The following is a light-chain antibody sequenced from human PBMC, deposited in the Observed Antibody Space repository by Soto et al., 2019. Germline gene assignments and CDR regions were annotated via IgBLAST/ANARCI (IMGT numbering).Light chain of an antibody. CDR1: SGSVSTSYY. J-gene: IGLJ3*02. Sequence: QTVVTQEPSFSVSPGGTVTLTCGLSSGSVSTSYYPSWYQQTPGQAPRTLIYSTNTRSSGVPDRFSGSIIGNKAALTITGAQADDVSDYYCVLYMGSGIWVFGGGPTVTVL. V-gene: IGLV8-61*01. CDR3: VLYMGSGIWV. CDR2: STN.